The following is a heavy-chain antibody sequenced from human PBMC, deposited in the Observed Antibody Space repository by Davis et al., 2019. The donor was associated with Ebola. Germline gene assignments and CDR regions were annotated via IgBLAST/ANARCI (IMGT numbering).Heavy chain of an antibody. D-gene: IGHD1-1*01. J-gene: IGHJ6*02. Sequence: SETLSLTCTVSGGSISSYYWSWIRQPPGKGLEWIGEIYHSGSTNYNPSLKSRVTISVDKSKNQFSLKLSSVTAADTAVYYCAGQLESQVGGMDVWGQGTTVTVSS. CDR1: GGSISSYY. CDR3: AGQLESQVGGMDV. V-gene: IGHV4-59*12. CDR2: IYHSGST.